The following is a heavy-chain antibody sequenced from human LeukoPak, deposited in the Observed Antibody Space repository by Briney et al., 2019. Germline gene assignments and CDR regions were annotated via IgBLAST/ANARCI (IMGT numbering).Heavy chain of an antibody. D-gene: IGHD6-13*01. Sequence: GGSLRLSCAASGFTVSSNYMSWVRQAPGKGLEWVSVIYSGGSTYYADSVKGRFTISRDNSKNTLYLQMNSLRAGDTAVYYCARAYSSSWRDRAYYFDYWGQGTLVTVSS. V-gene: IGHV3-66*01. CDR2: IYSGGST. CDR3: ARAYSSSWRDRAYYFDY. CDR1: GFTVSSNY. J-gene: IGHJ4*02.